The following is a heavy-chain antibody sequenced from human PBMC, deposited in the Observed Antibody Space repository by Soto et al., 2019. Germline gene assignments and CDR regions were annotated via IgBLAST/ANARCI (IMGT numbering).Heavy chain of an antibody. CDR3: ATLRGLGEVSPYFDS. J-gene: IGHJ4*02. V-gene: IGHV4-59*08. CDR2: VYYTGTT. D-gene: IGHD3-10*01. Sequence: QVQLQESGPGLLKPSETLSLTCTVSYASINNYHWTWIRQPPGKGLEWIAYVYYTGTTNFNPSLKSRVTISMDTSQNQFSLKLTSVTAADTAVYYCATLRGLGEVSPYFDSWGQGLMVTVSS. CDR1: YASINNYH.